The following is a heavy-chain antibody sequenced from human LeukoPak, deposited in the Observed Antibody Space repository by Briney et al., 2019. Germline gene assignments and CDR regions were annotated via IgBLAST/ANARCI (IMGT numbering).Heavy chain of an antibody. J-gene: IGHJ4*02. CDR1: GGSISSSSYY. CDR2: IYYSGST. D-gene: IGHD1-26*01. CDR3: ARDLSGSYYFSHFDY. Sequence: SETLSLTCTVPGGSISSSSYYWGWIRHPPGKGLEWIGSIYYSGSTYYNPSLKSRVTISVDTYKNQFALKLSSVTAADTGVYYCARDLSGSYYFSHFDYWGQGTLVTVSS. V-gene: IGHV4-39*06.